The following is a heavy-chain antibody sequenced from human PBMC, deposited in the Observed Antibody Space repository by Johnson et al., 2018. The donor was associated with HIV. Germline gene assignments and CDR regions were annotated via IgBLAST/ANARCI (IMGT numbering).Heavy chain of an antibody. CDR1: GFTFDDND. D-gene: IGHD3-22*01. CDR2: INWNGGST. Sequence: MQLVESGGGVVGPGGSLRLSSTVPGFTFDDNDMSWVRQAPGKGLEWVSGINWNGGSTGYADSVKGRFTISRANSKNTLHLQMNSLRAEDTAVYYCAKGTHYSDSSGYWSNDAFDIWGQGTMVTVSS. J-gene: IGHJ3*02. CDR3: AKGTHYSDSSGYWSNDAFDI. V-gene: IGHV3-20*03.